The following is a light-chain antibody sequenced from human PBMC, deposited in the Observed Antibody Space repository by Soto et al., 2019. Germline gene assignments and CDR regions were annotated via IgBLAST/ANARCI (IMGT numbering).Light chain of an antibody. CDR3: SSHAGSKNYV. CDR1: SSDVGAYNY. Sequence: QSVLTLPPSASGSPGQSVTISCTGTSSDVGAYNYVSWYQQHPGKAPKLMIYEVSKRPSGVPDRFSGSKSGNTASLTVSGLQAEDEADYYCSSHAGSKNYVFGTGTKVTVL. V-gene: IGLV2-8*01. J-gene: IGLJ1*01. CDR2: EVS.